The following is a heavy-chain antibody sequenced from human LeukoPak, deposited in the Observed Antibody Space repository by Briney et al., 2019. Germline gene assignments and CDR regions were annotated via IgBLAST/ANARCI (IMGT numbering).Heavy chain of an antibody. CDR2: INHSGST. CDR1: GGSFSGYY. CDR3: ARLSAYYYDSRGAFDI. J-gene: IGHJ3*02. V-gene: IGHV4-34*01. D-gene: IGHD3-22*01. Sequence: PSETLSLTCAVYGGSFSGYYWSWIRQPPGKGLEWIGEINHSGSTNYNPSLKSRVTISVDTSKNQFSLKLSSVTAADTAVYYCARLSAYYYDSRGAFDIWGQGTMVTVSS.